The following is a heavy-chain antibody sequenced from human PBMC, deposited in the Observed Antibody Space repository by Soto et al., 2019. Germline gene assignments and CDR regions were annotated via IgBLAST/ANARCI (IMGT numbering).Heavy chain of an antibody. V-gene: IGHV5-51*01. Sequence: GESLKISCKGSGYSFTSYWIGWVRQMPGKGLEWMGIIYPGDSDTRYSPSFQGQVTISADKSISTAYLQWSSLKASDTAMYYCARHGEVVAATSYSGMDVWGQGTTVTVSS. CDR1: GYSFTSYW. CDR2: IYPGDSDT. D-gene: IGHD2-15*01. CDR3: ARHGEVVAATSYSGMDV. J-gene: IGHJ6*02.